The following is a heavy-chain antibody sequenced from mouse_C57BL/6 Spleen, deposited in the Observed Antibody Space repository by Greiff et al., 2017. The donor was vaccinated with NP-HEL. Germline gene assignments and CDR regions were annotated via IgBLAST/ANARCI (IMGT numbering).Heavy chain of an antibody. J-gene: IGHJ4*01. Sequence: VQGVESGPGLVAPSQSLSITCTVSGFSLTSYGVDWVRQSPGTGLEWLGVIWGVGSTNYNSALNSRLSISKDNSKSKVFLKMNSLQTDDTAMYYCARSPNYYGSSFYYAMDYWGQGTSVTVSS. CDR3: ARSPNYYGSSFYYAMDY. CDR1: GFSLTSYG. V-gene: IGHV2-6*01. D-gene: IGHD1-1*01. CDR2: IWGVGST.